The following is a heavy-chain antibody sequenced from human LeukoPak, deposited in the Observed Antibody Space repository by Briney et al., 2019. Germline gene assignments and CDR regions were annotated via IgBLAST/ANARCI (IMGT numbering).Heavy chain of an antibody. CDR3: ARIGQYSSSPLFDY. Sequence: PSETLSLTCTVSGGSISSSSYYWGWIRQPPGKGLEWIGSIYYSGSTYYNPSLKSRVTISVDTSKNQFSLKLSSVTAADTAVYYCARIGQYSSSPLFDYWGQGTLVTVSS. D-gene: IGHD6-13*01. CDR1: GGSISSSSYY. J-gene: IGHJ4*02. CDR2: IYYSGST. V-gene: IGHV4-39*07.